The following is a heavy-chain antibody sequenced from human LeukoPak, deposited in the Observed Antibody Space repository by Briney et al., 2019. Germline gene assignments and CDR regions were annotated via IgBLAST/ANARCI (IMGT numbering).Heavy chain of an antibody. D-gene: IGHD2-21*01. CDR3: AVAPGDY. CDR1: GYSFTGYY. V-gene: IGHV1-2*02. Sequence: ASVKVSCKASGYSFTGYYIHWVRQAPGQGLEWMGWINPNNDYTYYAQKFQGRVTLTRDTSITTVYMELTKLTSDDTPLYYCAVAPGDYWGQGTLVIVSA. CDR2: INPNNDYT. J-gene: IGHJ4*02.